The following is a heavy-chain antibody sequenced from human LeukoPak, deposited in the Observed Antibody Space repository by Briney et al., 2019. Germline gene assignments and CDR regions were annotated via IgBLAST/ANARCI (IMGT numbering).Heavy chain of an antibody. CDR2: VNMYTANP. Sequence: ASVKVSCKASGYTFTRYAINWLRQAPGQGLEWMGWVNMYTANPAYAQGYTERFVFSLDTSVTTAYLQISNLKTEDTAVYYCARHDMDDDADYWGQGTLAT. J-gene: IGHJ4*02. V-gene: IGHV7-4-1*02. CDR3: ARHDMDDDADY. CDR1: GYTFTRYA. D-gene: IGHD2-2*03.